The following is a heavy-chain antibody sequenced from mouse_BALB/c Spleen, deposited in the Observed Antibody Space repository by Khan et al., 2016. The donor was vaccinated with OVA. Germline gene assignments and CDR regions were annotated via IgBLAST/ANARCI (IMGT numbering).Heavy chain of an antibody. CDR2: INPRSG. D-gene: IGHD2-14*01. Sequence: VQLVESGAELARPGASVKMSCKASGYTFTSHTMHWIKQRPGQGLEWIGYINPRSGYNQKLNDKATLTADISSSTAYMQLSSLTSKDSAVYYCARRTTEYALDYWGQGTSVTVSS. CDR3: ARRTTEYALDY. V-gene: IGHV1-4*01. J-gene: IGHJ4*01. CDR1: GYTFTSHT.